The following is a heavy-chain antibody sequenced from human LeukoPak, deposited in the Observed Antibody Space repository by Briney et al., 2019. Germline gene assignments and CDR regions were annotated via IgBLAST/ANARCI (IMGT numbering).Heavy chain of an antibody. V-gene: IGHV4-34*01. Sequence: SETLSLTCAVYGGSFSGYYWSWIRQPPGKGLEWIGEIYHTGSTNYSPSLRSRVTMSIDKSNNQFSLNLNSVTAADTAVYYCAKSGDYLWDYWGQGTLVTVSS. J-gene: IGHJ4*02. D-gene: IGHD3-16*01. CDR2: IYHTGST. CDR3: AKSGDYLWDY. CDR1: GGSFSGYY.